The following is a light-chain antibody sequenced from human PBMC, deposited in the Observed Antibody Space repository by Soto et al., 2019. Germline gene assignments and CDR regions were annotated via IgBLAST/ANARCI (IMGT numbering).Light chain of an antibody. V-gene: IGLV2-11*01. CDR2: DVT. J-gene: IGLJ2*01. CDR1: TRKGVRYTY. Sequence: QSVLNKPPSGFRCPGPSLTISLPRNTRKGVRYTYVSWYQQHPGKAPQLIIRDVTERPSGVPDRFSGSKSGTSASLAISGLQSEDEADYYCAAWDDSLNGHVVFGGGTQLTVL. CDR3: AAWDDSLNGHVV.